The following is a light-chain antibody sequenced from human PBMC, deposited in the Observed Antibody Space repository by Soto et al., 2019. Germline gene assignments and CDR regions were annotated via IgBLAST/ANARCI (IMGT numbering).Light chain of an antibody. V-gene: IGLV2-23*01. J-gene: IGLJ1*01. Sequence: QSVLTQPASVSGSPGQSITISCTGSSSDVGRFNFVSWYQQRPGKAPKLMIYEDTKRPSGVSNRFSGSKSGNTASLTISGLQAEDEADYYCCSYAGSITFVFGTGTKLTVL. CDR3: CSYAGSITFV. CDR2: EDT. CDR1: SSDVGRFNF.